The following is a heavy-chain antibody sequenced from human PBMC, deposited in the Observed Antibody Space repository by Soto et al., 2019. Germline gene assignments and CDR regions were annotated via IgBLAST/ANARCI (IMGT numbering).Heavy chain of an antibody. Sequence: PGGSLRLSCGVSGFTFSSCGMHWVRQAPGKGLEWVAVISYDASNKYYVDSVKGRFTISRDNSKNTLYLQMNSLRAEDTAVYYCAKDRSTTWSFDYWGQGTLVTVSS. CDR3: AKDRSTTWSFDY. V-gene: IGHV3-30*18. D-gene: IGHD2-2*01. CDR1: GFTFSSCG. CDR2: ISYDASNK. J-gene: IGHJ4*02.